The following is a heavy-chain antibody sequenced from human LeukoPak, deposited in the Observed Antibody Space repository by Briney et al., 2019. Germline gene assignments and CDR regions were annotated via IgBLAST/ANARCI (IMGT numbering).Heavy chain of an antibody. V-gene: IGHV4-31*03. D-gene: IGHD3-10*01. Sequence: SETLSLTCTVSGGSISSGGYYWSWIRQHPGKGLEWIGYIYYSGSTYYNPSLKSRVTISVDTSKNQFSLKLSSVTAADTAVYYCASDYGSGSYSIFWGQGTLVTVSS. CDR3: ASDYGSGSYSIF. J-gene: IGHJ4*02. CDR2: IYYSGST. CDR1: GGSISSGGYY.